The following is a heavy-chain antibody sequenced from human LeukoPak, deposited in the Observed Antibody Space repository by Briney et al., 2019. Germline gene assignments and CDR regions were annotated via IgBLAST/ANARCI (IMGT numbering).Heavy chain of an antibody. Sequence: SQTLSLTCTVSGGSISNINYYWGWIRQPPGKGLEWIGSIYYSGSTFYNPSLKSRVTMSVDTSKNQFSLKLSSVTAADTAVYYCARASPWAAAMGAMDVWGKGTTVTVSS. CDR1: GGSISNINYY. V-gene: IGHV4-39*07. CDR3: ARASPWAAAMGAMDV. J-gene: IGHJ6*04. CDR2: IYYSGST. D-gene: IGHD2-2*01.